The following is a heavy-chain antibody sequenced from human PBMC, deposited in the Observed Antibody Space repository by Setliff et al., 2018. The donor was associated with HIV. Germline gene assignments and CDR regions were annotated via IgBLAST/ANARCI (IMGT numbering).Heavy chain of an antibody. CDR1: GGTFSSYA. CDR2: IIPIFGTR. CDR3: ARGQSQGYAYSGSYGAFDI. D-gene: IGHD1-26*01. J-gene: IGHJ3*02. V-gene: IGHV1-69*05. Sequence: SVKVSCKASGGTFSSYAISWVRQAPGQGLEWMGGIIPIFGTRNYAQKFQGRVTITTDESTSTAYMELSSLRSEDTALYYCARGQSQGYAYSGSYGAFDIWGQGTMVTVSS.